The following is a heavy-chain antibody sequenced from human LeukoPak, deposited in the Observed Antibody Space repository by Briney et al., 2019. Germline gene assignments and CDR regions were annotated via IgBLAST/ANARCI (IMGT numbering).Heavy chain of an antibody. V-gene: IGHV4-4*08. D-gene: IGHD3-3*01. CDR3: ARRRGDFWSDYYACYY. CDR1: GRSISHSY. Sequence: SETLSLTCTVCGRSISHSYWGWIRQPPGKGLEWIGYIYISGSTNNNPSPTSRCPMSLDTSKNQFSLILSSVTAADTAVYYCARRRGDFWSDYYACYYWDQGTLVTISS. CDR2: IYISGST. J-gene: IGHJ4*02.